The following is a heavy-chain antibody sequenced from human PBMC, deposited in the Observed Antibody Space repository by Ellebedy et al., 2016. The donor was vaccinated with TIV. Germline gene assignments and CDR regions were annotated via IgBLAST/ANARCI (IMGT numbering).Heavy chain of an antibody. D-gene: IGHD2-8*01. J-gene: IGHJ3*02. CDR2: VSSDGKTK. CDR1: GFTFSSYS. V-gene: IGHV3-30*18. Sequence: GGSLRLSCAASGFTFSSYSMNWVRQAPGKGLEWVAVVSSDGKTKYYLDSVKGRFTISRDNSKNTLSLEMNSLRAEDTATYYCTKELMHAIHGFDIWGQGTMVTVSS. CDR3: TKELMHAIHGFDI.